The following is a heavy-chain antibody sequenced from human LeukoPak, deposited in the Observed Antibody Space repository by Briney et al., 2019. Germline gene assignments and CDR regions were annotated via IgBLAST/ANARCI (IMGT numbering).Heavy chain of an antibody. CDR3: ARHQNTALVTAVLDY. CDR1: GGSISSSSCF. V-gene: IGHV4-39*01. Sequence: SETLSLTCTVSGGSISSSSCFWGWIRQPPGKGLEWIGNIYYRGDTYYNPSLKSLVTMSVDTSNNQFSLKLSTMKAADTAVYYCARHQNTALVTAVLDYWGQGTLVTVSS. J-gene: IGHJ4*02. D-gene: IGHD5-18*01. CDR2: IYYRGDT.